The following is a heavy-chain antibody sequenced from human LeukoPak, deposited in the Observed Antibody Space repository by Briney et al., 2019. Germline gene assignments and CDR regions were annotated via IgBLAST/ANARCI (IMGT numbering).Heavy chain of an antibody. CDR2: ISPSGDIT. CDR1: GFTFSSYS. CDR3: AKGFYYSSGWYENLFDY. J-gene: IGHJ4*02. Sequence: PGGSLRLSCTASGFTFSSYSMNWVRQAPGKGLEWVSGISPSGDITYYADSVKGRFTISRDNSKNTLYLQMNSLRAEDTAVYYCAKGFYYSSGWYENLFDYWGQGTLVTVSS. V-gene: IGHV3-23*01. D-gene: IGHD6-19*01.